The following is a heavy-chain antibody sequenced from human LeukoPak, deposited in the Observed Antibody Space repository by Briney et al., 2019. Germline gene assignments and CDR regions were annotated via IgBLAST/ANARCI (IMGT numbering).Heavy chain of an antibody. CDR3: ARVNDGGVWFDP. V-gene: IGHV1-2*02. D-gene: IGHD3-16*01. CDR1: GYTFTTYY. CDR2: INPNSGDT. J-gene: IGHJ5*02. Sequence: ASVKVSCKAAGYTFTTYYVHWVRQAPGQGLEWMAWINPNSGDTNYAQKFQDRVTTTRDTSISTAYMEMSRLRSDDTAFYYCARVNDGGVWFDPWGQGTLVTVSS.